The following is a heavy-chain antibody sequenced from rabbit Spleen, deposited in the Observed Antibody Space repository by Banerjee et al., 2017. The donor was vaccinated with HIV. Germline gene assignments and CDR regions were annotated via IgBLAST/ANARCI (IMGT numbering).Heavy chain of an antibody. CDR3: ARDAGRGDYIDGVFNL. D-gene: IGHD8-1*01. V-gene: IGHV1S40*01. CDR2: IYTGNSKT. Sequence: EESGGGLVKPGTSLTLTCTASGVSFSFSSYMCWVRQAPGKGLEWIACIYTGNSKTYYASWAKGRFTISKTSSTTVTLQMTSLTVADTATYFCARDAGRGDYIDGVFNLWGPGTLVTVS. J-gene: IGHJ4*01. CDR1: GVSFSFSSY.